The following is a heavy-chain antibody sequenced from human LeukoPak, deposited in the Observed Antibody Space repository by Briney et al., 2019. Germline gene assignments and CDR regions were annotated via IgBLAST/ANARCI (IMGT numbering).Heavy chain of an antibody. V-gene: IGHV4-34*01. J-gene: IGHJ4*02. CDR2: IYYSGNT. CDR1: GGSFSGYY. D-gene: IGHD3/OR15-3a*01. CDR3: GRFGLKNWNYVDY. Sequence: SETLSLTCAVYGGSFSGYYWSWIRQPPGKGLEWIASIYYSGNTYYNSSLKSRVTISVDTSKNQFSLRVTSVTAADTAVYYCGRFGLKNWNYVDYWGQGTLVTVSS.